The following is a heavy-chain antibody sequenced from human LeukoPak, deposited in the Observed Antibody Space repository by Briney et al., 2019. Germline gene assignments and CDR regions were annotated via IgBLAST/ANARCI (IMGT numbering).Heavy chain of an antibody. CDR1: GFTLSSYG. D-gene: IGHD3-22*01. J-gene: IGHJ3*02. Sequence: VGSLRLSCAASGFTLSSYGMHWVRQAPGKGLEWVAFIRYDGSNKYYADSVKGRFTISRDNSKNTLYLQMNSLRAEDTAVYYCAKRYDRAPHDAFDIWGQGTMVTVSP. CDR3: AKRYDRAPHDAFDI. CDR2: IRYDGSNK. V-gene: IGHV3-30*02.